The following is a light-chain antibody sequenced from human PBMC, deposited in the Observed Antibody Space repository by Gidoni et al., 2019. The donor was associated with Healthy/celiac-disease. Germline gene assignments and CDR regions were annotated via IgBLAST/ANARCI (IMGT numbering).Light chain of an antibody. CDR1: QSISSY. Sequence: DIQMTQSPSSQSASVGDRVTITCRASQSISSYLNWYQQKPGKAPKLLIYAASSLQSGVPSRLSGSGSGTDFTLTISSLQPEDFATYYCQQSYSTPPTFGQGTKLEIK. CDR2: AAS. V-gene: IGKV1-39*01. J-gene: IGKJ2*01. CDR3: QQSYSTPPT.